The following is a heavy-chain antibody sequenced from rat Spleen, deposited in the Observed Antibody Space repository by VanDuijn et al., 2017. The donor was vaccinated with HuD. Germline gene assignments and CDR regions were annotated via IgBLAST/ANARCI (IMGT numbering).Heavy chain of an antibody. Sequence: EVQLVESGGGLVQPGRSMKLSCAASGFTFSDFNMAWVRQAPKKGLEWVATINYDGSRTYYRDSVKGRFTISRDNAKSTLYLQLDSLRSEDTATYYCARTGGPYYWYFDFWGPGTMVTVSS. CDR3: ARTGGPYYWYFDF. V-gene: IGHV5-7*01. J-gene: IGHJ1*01. CDR1: GFTFSDFN. D-gene: IGHD1-11*01. CDR2: INYDGSRT.